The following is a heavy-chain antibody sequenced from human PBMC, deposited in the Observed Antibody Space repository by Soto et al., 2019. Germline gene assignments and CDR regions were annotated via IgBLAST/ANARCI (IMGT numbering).Heavy chain of an antibody. D-gene: IGHD2-2*01. Sequence: GSLRLSCAASGFTFSSYGMHWVRQAPGKGLEWVAVISYDGSNKYYADSVKGRFTISRDNSKNTLYLQMNSLRAEDTAVYYCAKGHIVVVPDPPDYWGQGTLVTVSS. V-gene: IGHV3-30*18. J-gene: IGHJ4*02. CDR1: GFTFSSYG. CDR2: ISYDGSNK. CDR3: AKGHIVVVPDPPDY.